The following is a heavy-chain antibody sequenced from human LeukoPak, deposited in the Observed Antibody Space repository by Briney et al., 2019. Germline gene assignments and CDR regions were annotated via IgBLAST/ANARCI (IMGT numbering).Heavy chain of an antibody. CDR3: TSNFDWLLPTDY. V-gene: IGHV3-73*01. CDR1: GFTFSGSS. Sequence: GGSLRPSCPASGFTFSGSSIHWVRQASGKGLEWVGRIRSKANSSATAYAASVKGRFTISRDDSKKTAYLQTNSLKTEDTAVYYCTSNFDWLLPTDYWGQGTLVTVSS. CDR2: IRSKANSSAT. D-gene: IGHD3-9*01. J-gene: IGHJ4*02.